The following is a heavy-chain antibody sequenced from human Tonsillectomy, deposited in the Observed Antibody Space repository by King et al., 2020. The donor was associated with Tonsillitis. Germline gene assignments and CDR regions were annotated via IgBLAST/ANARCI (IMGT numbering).Heavy chain of an antibody. CDR2: IIRSSSYI. CDR1: GFTFSSYS. Sequence: QLVQSGGGLVKPGGSLRLSCAASGFTFSSYSMNWVRQAPGKGLEWFSSIIRSSSYIYYADSVKGRFTISSDNAKNSLYLQMNSLRAEDTAVYYCVRDLRAIAAAGTSRGYGDAFDIWGQGKMVTVSS. V-gene: IGHV3-21*01. D-gene: IGHD6-13*01. CDR3: VRDLRAIAAAGTSRGYGDAFDI. J-gene: IGHJ3*02.